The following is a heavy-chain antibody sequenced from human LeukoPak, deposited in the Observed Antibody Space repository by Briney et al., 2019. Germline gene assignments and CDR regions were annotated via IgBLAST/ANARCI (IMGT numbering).Heavy chain of an antibody. J-gene: IGHJ4*02. D-gene: IGHD3-9*01. CDR2: IYYSGST. V-gene: IGHV4-59*01. Sequence: SETLSLTCTVSGGSISGFYWSWIRQPPGKGLEWIGYIYYSGSTNYNPSLKSRVTISVDTSKNQFSLKLSSVTAADTAVYYCARERGDILTGFDYWGQGTLVTVSS. CDR3: ARERGDILTGFDY. CDR1: GGSISGFY.